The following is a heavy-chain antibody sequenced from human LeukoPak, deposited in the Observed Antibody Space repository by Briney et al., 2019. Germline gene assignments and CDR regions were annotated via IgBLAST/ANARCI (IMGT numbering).Heavy chain of an antibody. V-gene: IGHV3-23*01. CDR2: ISGSGGST. J-gene: IGHJ4*02. D-gene: IGHD4-17*01. Sequence: GGFLRLSCAASGFTFSNYAMNWVRQAPGKGLEWVSTISGSGGSTYYADSVKGRFTISRDTSKNTLYLQMNSLRAEDTAVYYCATSHDFGDYYFNYWGQGTLVTVSS. CDR3: ATSHDFGDYYFNY. CDR1: GFTFSNYA.